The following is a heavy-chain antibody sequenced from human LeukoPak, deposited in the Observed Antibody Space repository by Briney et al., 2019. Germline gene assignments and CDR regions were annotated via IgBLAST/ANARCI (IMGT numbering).Heavy chain of an antibody. CDR3: ARDPPNDYGVNDAFDI. J-gene: IGHJ3*02. V-gene: IGHV1-2*02. Sequence: GASVKVSCKASGYTFTGYYMHWVRQAPGQGLEWMGWINPNSGGTNYAQKFQGRVTMTRDTSISTAYMELSRLRSDDTAVYYCARDPPNDYGVNDAFDILVQGTIVTVSS. CDR2: INPNSGGT. D-gene: IGHD4-23*01. CDR1: GYTFTGYY.